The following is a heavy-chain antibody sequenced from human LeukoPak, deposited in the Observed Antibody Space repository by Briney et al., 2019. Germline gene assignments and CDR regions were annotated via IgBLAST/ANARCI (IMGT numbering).Heavy chain of an antibody. J-gene: IGHJ4*02. CDR2: VDPEDGET. CDR3: ATGVDTAMAHFDY. V-gene: IGHV1-69-2*01. CDR1: GYTFTDYY. Sequence: ASAKISCKVSGYTFTDYYMHWVQQAPGKGLEWMGLVDPEDGETIYAEKFQGRVTITADTSTDTAYMELSSLRSEDTAVYYCATGVDTAMAHFDYWGQGTLVTVSS. D-gene: IGHD5-18*01.